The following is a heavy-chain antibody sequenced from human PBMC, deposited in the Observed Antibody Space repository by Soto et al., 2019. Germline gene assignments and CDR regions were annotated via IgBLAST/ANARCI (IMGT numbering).Heavy chain of an antibody. CDR3: AKETSPGHSNIDY. Sequence: HPGGSLRLSCAASGFTFSSYAMSWVRQAPGEGLEWVSVVSGSGSSTYYADSVKGRFTISRDNSKNTLYLQMNSLRAEDTAVYYCAKETSPGHSNIDYWGQGNLVTVSS. J-gene: IGHJ4*02. CDR1: GFTFSSYA. V-gene: IGHV3-23*01. D-gene: IGHD6-13*01. CDR2: VSGSGSST.